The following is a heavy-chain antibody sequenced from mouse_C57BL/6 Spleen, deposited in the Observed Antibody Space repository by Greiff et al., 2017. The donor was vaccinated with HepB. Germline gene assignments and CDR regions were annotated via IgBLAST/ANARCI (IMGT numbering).Heavy chain of an antibody. CDR1: GYTFTSYW. J-gene: IGHJ2*01. CDR3: ARFDDGDYGSSSFDY. CDR2: IDPSDSET. D-gene: IGHD1-1*01. Sequence: QVQLKQPGAELVRPGSSVKLSCKASGYTFTSYWMHWVKQRPIQGLEWIGNIDPSDSETHYNQKFKDKATLTVDKSSSTAYMQLSSLTSEDSAVYYCARFDDGDYGSSSFDYWGQGTTLTVSS. V-gene: IGHV1-52*01.